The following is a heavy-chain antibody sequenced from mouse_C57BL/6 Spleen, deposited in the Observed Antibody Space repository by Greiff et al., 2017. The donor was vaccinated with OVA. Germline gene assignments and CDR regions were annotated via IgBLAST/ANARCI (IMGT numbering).Heavy chain of an antibody. CDR3: TRGPYYINYLSYFDY. V-gene: IGHV1-15*01. D-gene: IGHD2-5*01. J-gene: IGHJ2*01. CDR1: GYTFTDYE. CDR2: IDPETGGT. Sequence: VQLQQSGAELVRPGASVKLSCKASGYTFTDYEMHWVKQTPVHGLEWIGAIDPETGGTDYNQKFKGKAILTADKSSSTAYMELRSLTSEDSAIYFCTRGPYYINYLSYFDYWGQGTTLTVSS.